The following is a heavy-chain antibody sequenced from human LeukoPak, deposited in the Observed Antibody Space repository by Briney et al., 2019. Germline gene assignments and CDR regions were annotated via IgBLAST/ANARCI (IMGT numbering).Heavy chain of an antibody. CDR3: ARVYGSGKYGVDY. V-gene: IGHV4-39*07. Sequence: SQTLSPTCTVSVGSISSSSYYWGWIRQPPGKGLEWVGSIYYSGSTYYNPSLKSRVTISVDTSKNQFSLKLSSVTAADTAVYYCARVYGSGKYGVDYWGQGTLVTVSS. CDR2: IYYSGST. CDR1: VGSISSSSYY. J-gene: IGHJ4*02. D-gene: IGHD3-10*01.